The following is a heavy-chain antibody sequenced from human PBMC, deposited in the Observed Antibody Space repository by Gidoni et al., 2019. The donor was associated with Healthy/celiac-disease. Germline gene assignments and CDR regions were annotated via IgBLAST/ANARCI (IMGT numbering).Heavy chain of an antibody. V-gene: IGHV3-15*07. D-gene: IGHD3-10*01. J-gene: IGHJ4*02. CDR3: TTTMVQDVLLDY. CDR2: IKSKTAGGTT. Sequence: EVQLVEAGGGWGKPGGSLRLSCAASGFTFNNAWMNWVRQAPGKGLEWVGRIKSKTAGGTTDYAAPVKGRFTISRDDSKNTLYLQMNSLKTEDTAVYYCTTTMVQDVLLDYWGQGTLVTVSS. CDR1: GFTFNNAW.